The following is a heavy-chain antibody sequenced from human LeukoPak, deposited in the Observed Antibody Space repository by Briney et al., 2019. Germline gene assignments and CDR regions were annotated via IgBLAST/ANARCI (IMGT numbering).Heavy chain of an antibody. D-gene: IGHD3-22*01. CDR1: GFTFSSYA. Sequence: GTSLRLSCAASGFTFSSYAMHWVRQAPGKGLEWVALISYDGSNKFYADPVKGRFTISRDNSKNTLYLQMNSLRAEDTAVYYCARDPSIYDSGGYYQYYGMDVWGQGTTVTVSS. CDR3: ARDPSIYDSGGYYQYYGMDV. J-gene: IGHJ6*02. CDR2: ISYDGSNK. V-gene: IGHV3-30*04.